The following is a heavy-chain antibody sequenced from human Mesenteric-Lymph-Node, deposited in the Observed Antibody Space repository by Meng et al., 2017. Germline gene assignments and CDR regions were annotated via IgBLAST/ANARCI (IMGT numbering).Heavy chain of an antibody. Sequence: HITLNESRPPLRKPTQPLTLICAFTGFSLSTNGVCVGWIRQPPGKALEWLALIYWDDDKRYSPSLKSRLTITKDTSKIQLVLTMTNMDPVDTATYYCAHRGWGHHFDYWGQGTLVTVSS. J-gene: IGHJ4*02. CDR2: IYWDDDK. D-gene: IGHD3-16*01. CDR1: GFSLSTNGVC. V-gene: IGHV2-5*02. CDR3: AHRGWGHHFDY.